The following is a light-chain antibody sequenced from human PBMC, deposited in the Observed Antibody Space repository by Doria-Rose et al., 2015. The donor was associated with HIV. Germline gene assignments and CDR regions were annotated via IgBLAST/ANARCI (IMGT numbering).Light chain of an antibody. J-gene: IGKJ1*01. CDR2: DGS. V-gene: IGKV3-20*01. CDR1: QSFSSTY. Sequence: LTQSPGTLSLAPGERATLSCRASQSFSSTYLAWYQQKPGQALSFLIYDGSTRATGIPDRFSASGSGTDFTLTINRLEPEDFALYYCHQYGTSWTFGQGTKVEI. CDR3: HQYGTSWT.